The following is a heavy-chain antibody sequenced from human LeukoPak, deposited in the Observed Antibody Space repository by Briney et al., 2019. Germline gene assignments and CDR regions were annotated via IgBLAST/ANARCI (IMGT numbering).Heavy chain of an antibody. CDR3: TREVGYYDSSGYHDLDY. V-gene: IGHV3-49*03. CDR2: IRSKAYGGTT. J-gene: IGHJ4*02. D-gene: IGHD3-22*01. Sequence: PGGSLRLSCTASGFTFGDYAMSWFRQARGKGLEWVGFIRSKAYGGTTEYAASVKGRFTISRDDSKSIAYLQMNSLKTEDTAVYYCTREVGYYDSSGYHDLDYWGQGTLVTVSS. CDR1: GFTFGDYA.